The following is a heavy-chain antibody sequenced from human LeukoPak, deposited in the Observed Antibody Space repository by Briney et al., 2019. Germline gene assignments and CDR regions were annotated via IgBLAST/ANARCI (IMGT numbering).Heavy chain of an antibody. CDR3: ARDSLLPSAMGYYYMDV. J-gene: IGHJ6*03. CDR2: IYTSGST. CDR1: GGSISSGSYY. Sequence: SETLSLTXSVSGGSISSGSYYWSWIRQPAGKGLEWIGRIYTSGSTNHNPSLKSRVTMSVDTSKNQFSLKLSSVTAADTALYFCARDSLLPSAMGYYYMDVWGKGTTVTVSS. V-gene: IGHV4-61*02. D-gene: IGHD2-2*01.